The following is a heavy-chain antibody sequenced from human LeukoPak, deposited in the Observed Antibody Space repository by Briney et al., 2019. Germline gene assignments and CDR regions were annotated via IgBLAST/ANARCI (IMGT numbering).Heavy chain of an antibody. CDR3: ARQTGSGLFILP. Sequence: SETLSLTCTVSGVSISSSNSYWGWIRQPPRKGLEWIGSIYYSGNTYYNASLKSQVSISIDTSKNQFSLKLTSVTAADTAVYYCARQTGSGLFILPGGQGTLVTVSS. D-gene: IGHD3/OR15-3a*01. CDR2: IYYSGNT. CDR1: GVSISSSNSY. V-gene: IGHV4-39*01. J-gene: IGHJ4*02.